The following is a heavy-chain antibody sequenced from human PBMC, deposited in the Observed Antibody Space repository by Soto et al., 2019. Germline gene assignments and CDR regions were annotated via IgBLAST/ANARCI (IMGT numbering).Heavy chain of an antibody. D-gene: IGHD6-19*01. CDR1: GGTFSSYA. CDR3: ARGLSSGWFDY. Sequence: QVQLVQSGAEAKKPGSSVKVSCKTSGGTFSSYAISWVRQAPGQGLEWMGGIVPLFRTTNYAQKFQGRVTITADTSTYTVYMELSGLRSGDTAVYYCARGLSSGWFDYWGQGTLVTVSA. J-gene: IGHJ5*01. CDR2: IVPLFRTT. V-gene: IGHV1-69*06.